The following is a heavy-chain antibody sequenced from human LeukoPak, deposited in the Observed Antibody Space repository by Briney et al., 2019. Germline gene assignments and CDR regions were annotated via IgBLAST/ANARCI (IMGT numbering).Heavy chain of an antibody. Sequence: SETLSLTCTVSGGSISSYYWSWIRQPPGKGLEWIGYIYYSGGTNYNPSLKSRVAISVDTSKNQFSLKLSSVTAADTAVYYCARHFTPAAAESFDYWGQGTLVTVSS. J-gene: IGHJ4*02. CDR2: IYYSGGT. V-gene: IGHV4-59*08. D-gene: IGHD6-13*01. CDR3: ARHFTPAAAESFDY. CDR1: GGSISSYY.